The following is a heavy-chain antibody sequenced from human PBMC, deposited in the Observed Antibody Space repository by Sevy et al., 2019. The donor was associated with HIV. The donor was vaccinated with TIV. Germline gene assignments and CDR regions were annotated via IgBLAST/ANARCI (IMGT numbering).Heavy chain of an antibody. V-gene: IGHV3-72*01. CDR3: VRGPNCGVGGCQQISPYCLDV. D-gene: IGHD2-21*01. CDR2: IRNRPNRYTT. J-gene: IGHJ6*03. Sequence: GGSLRLSCAASGFAFSDHYVDWVRQAPGKGLEWVGRIRNRPNRYTTEYAASLEGRFTISRDDSRHSLYLQMNSLKTQDSAVYYCVRGPNCGVGGCQQISPYCLDVWGIGATVTVSS. CDR1: GFAFSDHY.